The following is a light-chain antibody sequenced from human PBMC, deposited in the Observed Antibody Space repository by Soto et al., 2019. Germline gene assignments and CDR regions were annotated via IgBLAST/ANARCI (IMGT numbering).Light chain of an antibody. J-gene: IGKJ2*01. Sequence: DIQMTQSPSSLSASVGDRVTITCRSIQGITNFLAWFQQKPGKAPKSLMYGASTLQSGVASRFSGSGSGTEFTLIISGLQPDDSATYYCQQYTNTNNPWMFGQGTNVDVK. CDR1: QGITNF. CDR2: GAS. V-gene: IGKV1-16*01. CDR3: QQYTNTNNPWM.